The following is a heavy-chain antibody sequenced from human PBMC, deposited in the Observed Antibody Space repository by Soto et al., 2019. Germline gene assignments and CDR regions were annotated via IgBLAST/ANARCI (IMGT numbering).Heavy chain of an antibody. V-gene: IGHV3-30*18. CDR2: ISYDGSNK. D-gene: IGHD5-12*01. CDR1: RFTFSNYG. Sequence: HPGGSLRLSCEASRFTFSNYGMHWVRQAPGKGLEWVAVISYDGSNKYYADSVKGRFTISRDNSKNTLYLQMNSLRAEDTAVYYCAKDLGYSGYDPYYYGMDVWGQGTTVTV. J-gene: IGHJ6*02. CDR3: AKDLGYSGYDPYYYGMDV.